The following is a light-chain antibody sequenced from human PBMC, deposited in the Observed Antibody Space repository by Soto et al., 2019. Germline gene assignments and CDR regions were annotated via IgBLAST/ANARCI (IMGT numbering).Light chain of an antibody. Sequence: ALTQPPSASGSPGQSVTISCTGTNRDIGYYDFVSWYQQLPGKAPKLMIYGVDKRPSGVPHRFSGTRSGSTASLTVSGLQAEDEAVYYCSSHAGKNKYVLFGGGTKVTVL. J-gene: IGLJ2*01. CDR2: GVD. CDR1: NRDIGYYDF. CDR3: SSHAGKNKYVL. V-gene: IGLV2-8*01.